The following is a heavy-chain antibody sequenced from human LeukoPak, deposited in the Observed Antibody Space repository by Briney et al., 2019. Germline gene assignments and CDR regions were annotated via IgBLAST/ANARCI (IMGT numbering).Heavy chain of an antibody. CDR2: ILYDGSRN. J-gene: IGHJ4*02. D-gene: IGHD5-24*01. CDR3: ARDVGMGTTY. Sequence: GALRLSCAASGSRFRYNGIHWVRRAPGRGLGWVAVILYDGSRNLYADSVKGRFTISRDTSTNTLYLQTICLRADDTAVYYCARDVGMGTTYWGQGTLGTVSS. V-gene: IGHV3-33*08. CDR1: GSRFRYNG.